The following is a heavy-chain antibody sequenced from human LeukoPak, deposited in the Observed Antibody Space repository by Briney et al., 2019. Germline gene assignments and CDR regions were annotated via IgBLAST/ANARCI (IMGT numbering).Heavy chain of an antibody. D-gene: IGHD3-22*01. CDR3: ARDGSPTMIVANDIDY. V-gene: IGHV3-30*04. CDR1: GFTFSSYA. J-gene: IGHJ4*02. CDR2: ISYDGSNK. Sequence: GGSLRLSCAASGFTFSSYAMHWVRQAPGKGLEWVAVISYDGSNKYYADSVKGRFTISRDNSKNTLYLQMNSLRAEDTAVYYCARDGSPTMIVANDIDYWGQGTLVTVSP.